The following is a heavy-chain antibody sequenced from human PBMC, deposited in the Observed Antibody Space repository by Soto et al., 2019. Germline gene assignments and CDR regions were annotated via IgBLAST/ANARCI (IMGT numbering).Heavy chain of an antibody. CDR1: GYTFTGYY. J-gene: IGHJ5*02. CDR2: INPNSGGT. Sequence: ASVKVSCKASGYTFTGYYMHWVRQAPGQGLEWMGWINPNSGGTNYAQKFQGWVTMTRDTSISTAYMELSRLRSDDTAVYYCGRDPDNCTNGVCYPSSWFDPWGQGTQVTVSS. CDR3: GRDPDNCTNGVCYPSSWFDP. D-gene: IGHD2-8*01. V-gene: IGHV1-2*04.